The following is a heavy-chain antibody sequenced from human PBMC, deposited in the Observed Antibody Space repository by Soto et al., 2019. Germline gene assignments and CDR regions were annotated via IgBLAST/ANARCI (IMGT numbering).Heavy chain of an antibody. J-gene: IGHJ6*02. CDR2: FFSDVER. V-gene: IGHV2-26*03. CDR1: GFSLTPGRMG. D-gene: IGHD1-1*01. Sequence: SGPTLVNPTETLTLTCNISGFSLTPGRMGVSWIRQAPVKALEWLANFFSDVERSYSPSLQRRLTLSSESSGTQEILSMTDMGHVDVANCFCARVNAASLSHYYGFDAWGQGTTVTVSS. CDR3: ARVNAASLSHYYGFDA.